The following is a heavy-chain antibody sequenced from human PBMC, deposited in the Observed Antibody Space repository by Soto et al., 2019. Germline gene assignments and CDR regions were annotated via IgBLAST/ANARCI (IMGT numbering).Heavy chain of an antibody. V-gene: IGHV4-38-2*01. CDR1: GYSISSGYY. CDR2: IYHSGST. J-gene: IGHJ5*02. Sequence: SETLSLTCAVSGYSISSGYYWGWIRQPPGKGLEWIGRIYHSGSTYYNPSLKSRVTISVDTSKNQFSLKLSSVTAADTAVYYCARGGKYQLLFEGSWFDPWGQGTLVTVS. D-gene: IGHD2-2*01. CDR3: ARGGKYQLLFEGSWFDP.